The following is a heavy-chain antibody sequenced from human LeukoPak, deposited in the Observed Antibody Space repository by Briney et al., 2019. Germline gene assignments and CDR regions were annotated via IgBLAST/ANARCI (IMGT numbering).Heavy chain of an antibody. D-gene: IGHD2-15*01. J-gene: IGHJ4*02. Sequence: SETLSLTCTVSGGSISSSSYYWGWIRQPPGKGLEWIGSIYYSGSTYYNPSLKSRVTISVDTSKNQFSLKLSSVTAADTAVYYCARLNGGSLGYYFYSGWGQGTLVTVSS. V-gene: IGHV4-39*07. CDR2: IYYSGST. CDR3: ARLNGGSLGYYFYSG. CDR1: GGSISSSSYY.